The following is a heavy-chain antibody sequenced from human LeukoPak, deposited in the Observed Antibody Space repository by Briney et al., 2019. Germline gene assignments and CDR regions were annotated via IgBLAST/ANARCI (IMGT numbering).Heavy chain of an antibody. CDR1: GGTFSSYA. D-gene: IGHD3-3*01. J-gene: IGHJ4*02. V-gene: IGHV1-69*13. CDR2: IIPIFGTA. Sequence: SVKVSCKASGGTFSSYAISWVRQAPGQGLEWMGGIIPIFGTANYAQKFQGRVTITADGSTSTAYMELSSLRSEDTAVYYCATGMYYDFWSGYYDDYWGQGTLVTVSS. CDR3: ATGMYYDFWSGYYDDY.